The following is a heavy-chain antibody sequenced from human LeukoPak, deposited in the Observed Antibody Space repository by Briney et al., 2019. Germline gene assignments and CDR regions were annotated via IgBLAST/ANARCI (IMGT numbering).Heavy chain of an antibody. CDR1: GGSISSSSYY. J-gene: IGHJ6*03. CDR3: VRDAYYYYYMDV. CDR2: IYSSGST. Sequence: SETLSLTCTVSGGSISSSSYYWSWIRQPAGKGLEWLGRIYSSGSTNYNPSLKSRVTMSVDTSKNQFSLKLSSVTAADTAVYYCVRDAYYYYYMDVWGKGTTVTISS. V-gene: IGHV4-61*02.